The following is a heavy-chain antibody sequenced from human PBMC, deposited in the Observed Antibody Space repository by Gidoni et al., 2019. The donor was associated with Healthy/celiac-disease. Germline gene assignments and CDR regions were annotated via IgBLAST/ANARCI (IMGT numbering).Heavy chain of an antibody. CDR3: AKDEYQLLYYAFDI. J-gene: IGHJ3*02. D-gene: IGHD2-2*02. V-gene: IGHV3-30*18. Sequence: QVQLLESGGGVVQPGRSMRLSCSASGCTFRSYGMHWVRQAPGKGLEWVAVISYDGSNKYYADSVKGRFTISRDNSKNTLYLQMNSLRAEDTAVYYCAKDEYQLLYYAFDIWGQGTMVTVSS. CDR2: ISYDGSNK. CDR1: GCTFRSYG.